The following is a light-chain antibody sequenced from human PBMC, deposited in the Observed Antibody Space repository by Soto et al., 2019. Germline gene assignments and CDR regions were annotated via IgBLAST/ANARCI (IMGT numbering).Light chain of an antibody. CDR1: SXDVGAYNY. J-gene: IGLJ1*01. CDR3: SSYTTSRAYV. CDR2: EVS. Sequence: LTQPASVSGSPGQSITISCTGTSXDVGAYNYVSWYQQQSGKAPKLMIHEVSNRPSGVSNRFSGSKSGNTASLTISGLQAEDEADYYCSSYTTSRAYVFGIGTKVIFL. V-gene: IGLV2-14*01.